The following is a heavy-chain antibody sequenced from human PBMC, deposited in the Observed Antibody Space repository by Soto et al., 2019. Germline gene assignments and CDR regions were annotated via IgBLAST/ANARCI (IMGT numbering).Heavy chain of an antibody. CDR1: GGSISSYY. J-gene: IGHJ4*02. CDR2: IYYSGST. CDR3: ARRYSSGWYFDY. D-gene: IGHD6-19*01. Sequence: QVQLQESGPGLVKPSETLSLTCTVSGGSISSYYWSWIRQPPGKGLEWIGYIYYSGSTNYNPSLRRRVTISVDTSKNQFSLKLSSVTAADTAVYYCARRYSSGWYFDYWGQGTLVTVSS. V-gene: IGHV4-59*08.